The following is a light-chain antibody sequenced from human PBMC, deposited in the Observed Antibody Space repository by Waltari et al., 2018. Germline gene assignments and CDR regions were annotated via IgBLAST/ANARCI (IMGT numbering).Light chain of an antibody. CDR3: QQASSFPVT. CDR2: PAS. CDR1: QDMSSW. V-gene: IGKV1-12*01. Sequence: DIQLTQSPSSVSASVGDRVTITCRASQDMSSWLAWYQQKPGKAPKLLIYPASSWQSGVPSRFSGSGSGTDFTLTISSLRPEDFATYYCQQASSFPVTFGQGTRLEIK. J-gene: IGKJ5*01.